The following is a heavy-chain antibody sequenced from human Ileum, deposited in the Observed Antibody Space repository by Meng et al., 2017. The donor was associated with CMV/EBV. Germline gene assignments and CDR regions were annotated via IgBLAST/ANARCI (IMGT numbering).Heavy chain of an antibody. CDR3: ARGWRLKTGLDP. CDR2: MNPNSGNT. D-gene: IGHD2-21*01. CDR1: GYTFTSYD. Sequence: CKASGYTFTSYDINWVRQATGQGLEWMGWMNPNSGNTGYAQKFQGRVTITRNTSISTAYMELSSLRSEDTAVYYCARGWRLKTGLDPWGQGTLVTVSS. V-gene: IGHV1-8*03. J-gene: IGHJ5*02.